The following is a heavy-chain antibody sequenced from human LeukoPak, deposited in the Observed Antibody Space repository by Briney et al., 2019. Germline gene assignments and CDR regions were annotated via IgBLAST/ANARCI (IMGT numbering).Heavy chain of an antibody. CDR2: IYTSGST. CDR1: GGSISSYY. Sequence: SETLSLTCTVSGGSISSYYWSWIRQPAGKGLEWIGRIYTSGSTNYNPSLKSRVTISVDTSKNQFSLKLSSVTAADTAVYYCARTTVTGRDFDYWGQGTLVTVSS. J-gene: IGHJ4*02. CDR3: ARTTVTGRDFDY. V-gene: IGHV4-4*07. D-gene: IGHD4-17*01.